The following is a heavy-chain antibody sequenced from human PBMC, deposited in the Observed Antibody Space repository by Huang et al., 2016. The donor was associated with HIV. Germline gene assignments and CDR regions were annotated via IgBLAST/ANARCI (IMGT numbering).Heavy chain of an antibody. CDR3: ARGLWAMVEGSFYFDY. CDR1: GHSISSGGHY. D-gene: IGHD5-18*01. V-gene: IGHV4-30-4*08. Sequence: QVQLQESGPGLVKPSQTLSLNCSVSGHSISSGGHYWSWIPQSPGRGLEWIGCIYYSGMTRYNPSLKSRVSISVATSKNQFSLKLTSVTAADTAVYYCARGLWAMVEGSFYFDYWGQGTLVTVSS. CDR2: IYYSGMT. J-gene: IGHJ4*02.